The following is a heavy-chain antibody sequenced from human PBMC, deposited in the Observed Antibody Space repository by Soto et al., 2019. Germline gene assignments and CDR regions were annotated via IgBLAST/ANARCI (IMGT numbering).Heavy chain of an antibody. D-gene: IGHD3-10*01. Sequence: GEALKISCNGSACSLTSYWIGVGRQMPGKGLEWMGIIYPGDSDTRYSPSFQGQVTISADKSISTAYLPWSSLKASDTAMYYCAILFAPLWFWHLPRWLDSWGPGTLVTVFS. V-gene: IGHV5-51*01. J-gene: IGHJ5*01. CDR2: IYPGDSDT. CDR1: ACSLTSYW. CDR3: AILFAPLWFWHLPRWLDS.